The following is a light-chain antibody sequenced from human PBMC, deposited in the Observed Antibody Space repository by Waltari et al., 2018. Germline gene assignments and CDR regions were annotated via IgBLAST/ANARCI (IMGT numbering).Light chain of an antibody. CDR1: RSNIGSNY. CDR3: AAWDDSLSGVV. V-gene: IGLV1-47*01. CDR2: KNN. Sequence: SVLTKPPSASGTPGQRVTISCSGSRSNIGSNYVHWYQKLPGTAPKVLIYKNNQRPSGVPDRFSGSKSGTSASLAISGLRSEDEADYYCAAWDDSLSGVVFGGGTKLTVL. J-gene: IGLJ2*01.